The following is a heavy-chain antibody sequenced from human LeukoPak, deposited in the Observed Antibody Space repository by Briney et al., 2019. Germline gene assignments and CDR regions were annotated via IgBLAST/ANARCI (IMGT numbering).Heavy chain of an antibody. CDR3: ARGRRITMVRGVPNWFDP. J-gene: IGHJ5*02. CDR2: IYTSGST. CDR1: GGSISSYY. Sequence: SETLSLTCTVSGGSISSYYWSWIRQPAGKGLEWIGRIYTSGSTNYNPSLKSRVTMSVDTSKNQFSLKLSSVTAADTAVYYCARGRRITMVRGVPNWFDPWGQGTLVTVSS. D-gene: IGHD3-10*01. V-gene: IGHV4-4*07.